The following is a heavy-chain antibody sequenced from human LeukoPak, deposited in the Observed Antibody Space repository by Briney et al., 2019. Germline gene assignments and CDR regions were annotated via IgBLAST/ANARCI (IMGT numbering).Heavy chain of an antibody. CDR3: ARGGLHDYGDYLDAFDI. V-gene: IGHV4-30-2*01. CDR1: GGSISSGGYS. Sequence: SQTLSLTCAVSGGSISSGGYSWSWTRQPPGKGLEWIGYIYHSGSTYYNPSLKSRVTISVDRSKNQFSLKLSSVTAADTAVYYCARGGLHDYGDYLDAFDIWGQGTMVTVSS. CDR2: IYHSGST. D-gene: IGHD4-17*01. J-gene: IGHJ3*02.